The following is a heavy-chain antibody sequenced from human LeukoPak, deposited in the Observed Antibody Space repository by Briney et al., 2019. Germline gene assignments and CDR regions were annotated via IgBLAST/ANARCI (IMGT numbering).Heavy chain of an antibody. J-gene: IGHJ6*03. CDR3: ARERITMVRGVIRYYYYYMDV. Sequence: SETLSLTCIVAGGSISCGSYYCSWIRQPAGNGLEWMGRIYTSGSTNYNPSLKSRVTISVHTSKNPFSLKLSSVTAADTAVYYCARERITMVRGVIRYYYYYMDVWGKGTTVTISS. CDR1: GGSISCGSYY. CDR2: IYTSGST. D-gene: IGHD3-10*01. V-gene: IGHV4-61*02.